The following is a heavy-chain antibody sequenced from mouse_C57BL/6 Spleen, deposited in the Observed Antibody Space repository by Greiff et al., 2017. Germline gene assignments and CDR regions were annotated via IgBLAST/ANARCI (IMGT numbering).Heavy chain of an antibody. Sequence: VKLMESGAELVKPGASVKLSCKASGYTFTEYTIHWVKQRSGQGLEWIGWFYPGSGSIKYNEKFKDKATLTADKSSSTVYMELSRLTSEDSAVYFCARHDEGSYAMDYWGQGTSVTVSS. CDR3: ARHDEGSYAMDY. CDR2: FYPGSGSI. V-gene: IGHV1-62-2*01. CDR1: GYTFTEYT. J-gene: IGHJ4*01.